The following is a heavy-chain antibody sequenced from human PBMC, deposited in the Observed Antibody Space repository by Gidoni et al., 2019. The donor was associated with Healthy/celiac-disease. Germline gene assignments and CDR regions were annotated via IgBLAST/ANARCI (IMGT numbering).Heavy chain of an antibody. V-gene: IGHV3-33*01. D-gene: IGHD6-13*01. CDR1: GFTFSSYG. Sequence: QVQLVESGGGVVQPGRSLRLSCAASGFTFSSYGMHWVRQAPGKGLEWVAVIWYDGSNKYYADSVKGRFTISRDNSKNTLYLQMNSLRAEDTAVYYCARDRSPAAADVFDYWGQGTLVTVSS. J-gene: IGHJ4*02. CDR2: IWYDGSNK. CDR3: ARDRSPAAADVFDY.